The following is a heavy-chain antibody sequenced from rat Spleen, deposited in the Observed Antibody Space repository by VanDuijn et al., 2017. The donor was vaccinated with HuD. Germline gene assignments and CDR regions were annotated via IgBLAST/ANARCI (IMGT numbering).Heavy chain of an antibody. J-gene: IGHJ2*01. Sequence: QVQLKESGPGRVQPSQTLSLTCTVSGFSLSRHGVIWVRQPPGKGLDWMGVIWGNGNTNYKSALKSRLSISRDTSKSQVFLKMNRLQTDDTGTYYCTRDRVGFYNSGYYFDYWGQGVMVTVSS. D-gene: IGHD4-3*01. CDR2: IWGNGNT. V-gene: IGHV2-13*01. CDR1: GFSLSRHG. CDR3: TRDRVGFYNSGYYFDY.